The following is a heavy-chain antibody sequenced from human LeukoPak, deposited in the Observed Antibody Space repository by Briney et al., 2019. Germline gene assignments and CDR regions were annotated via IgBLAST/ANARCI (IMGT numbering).Heavy chain of an antibody. J-gene: IGHJ5*02. Sequence: PSQTLSLTCTVSGGSISSGGYYWSWIRQHPGKGLEWIGYIYYSGSTYYNPSLKSLVTISVDTSKNQFSLKLSSVTAADTAVYYWARGLTYASGKPYSPWGQGTLVTVSS. V-gene: IGHV4-31*01. CDR1: GGSISSGGYY. CDR3: ARGLTYASGKPYSP. D-gene: IGHD3-10*01. CDR2: IYYSGST.